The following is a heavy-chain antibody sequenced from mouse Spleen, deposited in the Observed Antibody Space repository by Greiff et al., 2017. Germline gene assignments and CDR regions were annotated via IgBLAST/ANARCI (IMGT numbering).Heavy chain of an antibody. D-gene: IGHD1-2*01. CDR1: GFSLTSYG. CDR2: IWGGGST. CDR3: ASEGITTDAWFAY. V-gene: IGHV2-6*01. Sequence: VKLQESGPGLVAPSQSLSITCTVSGFSLTSYGVDWVRQSPGKGLEWLGVIWGGGSTNYNSALKSRLSISKDNSKRPVFLKMNSLQTDDTAMYYCASEGITTDAWFAYWGQGTLVTVSA. J-gene: IGHJ3*01.